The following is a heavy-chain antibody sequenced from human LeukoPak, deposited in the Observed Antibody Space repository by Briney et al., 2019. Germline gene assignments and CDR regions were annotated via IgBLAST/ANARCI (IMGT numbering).Heavy chain of an antibody. CDR2: INHSGST. CDR1: GGSISGYY. CDR3: ARLDIVATGGWFDP. Sequence: SETLSLTCAVYGGSISGYYWTWIRQPPGKRLEWIGEINHSGSTNYNPSLKSRVTISVDTSKNQFSLKFSSVTAADTAVYYCARLDIVATGGWFDPWGQGTLVTVSS. D-gene: IGHD5-12*01. J-gene: IGHJ5*02. V-gene: IGHV4-34*01.